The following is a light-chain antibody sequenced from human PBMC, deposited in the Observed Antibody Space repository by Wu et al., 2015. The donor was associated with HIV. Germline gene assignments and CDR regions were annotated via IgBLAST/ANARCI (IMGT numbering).Light chain of an antibody. Sequence: EIVLTRSPATQSLSPGERATLSCRASQSVDNYLAWYQRKPGQAPRLLIYDASNRATGIPARFSGSGSGTDFTLTISSLEPEDFAVYYCQQRLNWPPVTFGQGTRLEIK. CDR2: DAS. CDR1: QSVDNY. CDR3: QQRLNWPPVT. V-gene: IGKV3-11*01. J-gene: IGKJ5*01.